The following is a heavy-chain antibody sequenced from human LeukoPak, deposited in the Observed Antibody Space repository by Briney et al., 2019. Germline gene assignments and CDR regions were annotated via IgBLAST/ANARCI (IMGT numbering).Heavy chain of an antibody. CDR3: ARDMSGGGYNPVFDY. Sequence: SVKVSCKASGGTFSSYAISWVRQAPGQGLEWMGRIIPIFGIANYAQKFQGRVTITADKSTSTAYMELSSLRSEDTAVYYCARDMSGGGYNPVFDYWGQGTLVTVSS. CDR2: IIPIFGIA. J-gene: IGHJ4*02. V-gene: IGHV1-69*04. CDR1: GGTFSSYA. D-gene: IGHD5-24*01.